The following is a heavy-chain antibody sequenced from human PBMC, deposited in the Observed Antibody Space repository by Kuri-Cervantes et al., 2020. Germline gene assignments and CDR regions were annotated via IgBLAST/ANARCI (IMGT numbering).Heavy chain of an antibody. Sequence: GESLKISCAASGFTFSSFDMSWVRQAPGKGLEWVSSISSSSSYIYYADSVKGRFTISRDNAKNSLYLQMNSLRAEDTAVYYCARDADSSSSVFDYWGQGTLVTVSS. CDR3: ARDADSSSSVFDY. D-gene: IGHD6-13*01. CDR1: GFTFSSFD. V-gene: IGHV3-21*01. J-gene: IGHJ4*02. CDR2: ISSSSSYI.